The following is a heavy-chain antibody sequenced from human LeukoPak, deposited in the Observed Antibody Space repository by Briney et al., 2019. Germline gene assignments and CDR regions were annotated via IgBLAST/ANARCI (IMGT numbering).Heavy chain of an antibody. J-gene: IGHJ4*02. V-gene: IGHV3-23*01. Sequence: GGSLRVSCAASGFTFSSYAMSWVRQAPGKGLEWVSAISGSGGSTYYADSVKGRFTISRDNSKNTLYLQMNSLRAEDTAVYYCAKDVFYYDSSGYYPFDYWGQGTLVTVSS. CDR3: AKDVFYYDSSGYYPFDY. CDR1: GFTFSSYA. CDR2: ISGSGGST. D-gene: IGHD3-22*01.